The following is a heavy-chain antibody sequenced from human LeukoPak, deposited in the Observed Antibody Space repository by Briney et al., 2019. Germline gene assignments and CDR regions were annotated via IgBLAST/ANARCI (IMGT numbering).Heavy chain of an antibody. Sequence: GGSLRLSCAASGFTFSSYEMNWVRQAPGKGLEWVSYISSSDSTIYYADSVKGRFTISRDNAKNTLYLQMNSLRAEDTAVYYCAKDHENEYYFDYWGQGTLVTVSS. CDR3: AKDHENEYYFDY. CDR2: ISSSDSTI. D-gene: IGHD2/OR15-2a*01. CDR1: GFTFSSYE. V-gene: IGHV3-48*03. J-gene: IGHJ4*02.